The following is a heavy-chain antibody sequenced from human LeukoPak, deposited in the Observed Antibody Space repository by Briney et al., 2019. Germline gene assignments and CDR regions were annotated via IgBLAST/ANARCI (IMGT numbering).Heavy chain of an antibody. CDR1: GGSISSGRYY. V-gene: IGHV4-61*02. CDR2: VYTNGST. CDR3: ARHRKTSGIAAARKWFDP. Sequence: KTSETLSLTCTVSGGSISSGRYYWSWIRQPAGKGLEWIGRVYTNGSTNYNPSLKSRVTISLDTSKNQFSLKLSSVTAADTAVYYCARHRKTSGIAAARKWFDPWGQGTLVTVSS. J-gene: IGHJ5*02. D-gene: IGHD6-13*01.